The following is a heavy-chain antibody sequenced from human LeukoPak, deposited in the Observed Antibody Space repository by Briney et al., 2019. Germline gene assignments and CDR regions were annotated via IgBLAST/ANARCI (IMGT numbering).Heavy chain of an antibody. Sequence: EASVKVSCKASGYTFTGYCMHWVRQAPGQGLEWMGWINPNSGGTNYAQKFQGRVTMTRDTSISTAYMELSRLRSDDTAVYYCARPAGGDNYFDYWGQGTLVTVSS. CDR3: ARPAGGDNYFDY. V-gene: IGHV1-2*02. CDR2: INPNSGGT. D-gene: IGHD2-2*01. CDR1: GYTFTGYC. J-gene: IGHJ4*02.